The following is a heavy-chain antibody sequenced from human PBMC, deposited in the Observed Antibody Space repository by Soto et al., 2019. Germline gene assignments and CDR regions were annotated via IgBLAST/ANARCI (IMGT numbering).Heavy chain of an antibody. V-gene: IGHV2-5*02. CDR1: GFSLDSTAVG. D-gene: IGHD3-10*01. J-gene: IGHJ4*02. Sequence: QITLNESGPPLVKPMQTLTLTCNFSGFSLDSTAVGVGWLRQPPGKALESLALIYWDGDKRYNPSLTNRVIITKDTSNNQVSQTMNDMAPADTGTYCGAHFILGGTSVRGVTFDYWGQGVLVTVSS. CDR2: IYWDGDK. CDR3: AHFILGGTSVRGVTFDY.